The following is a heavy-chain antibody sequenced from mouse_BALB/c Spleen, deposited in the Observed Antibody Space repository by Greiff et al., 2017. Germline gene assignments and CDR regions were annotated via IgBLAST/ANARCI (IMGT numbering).Heavy chain of an antibody. CDR1: GFSLSTSGMG. CDR2: IYWDDDK. Sequence: QVTLKVSGPGILQPSQTLSLTCSFSGFSLSTSGMGVSWIRQPSGKGLEWLAHIYWDDDKRYNPSLKSRLTISKDTSRNQVFLKITSVDTADTATYYCARVLRYYFDYWGQGTTLTVSS. V-gene: IGHV8-12*01. D-gene: IGHD2-12*01. J-gene: IGHJ2*01. CDR3: ARVLRYYFDY.